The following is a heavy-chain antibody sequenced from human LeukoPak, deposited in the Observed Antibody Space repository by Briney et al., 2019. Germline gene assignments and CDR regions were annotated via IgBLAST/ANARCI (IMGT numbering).Heavy chain of an antibody. V-gene: IGHV1-69*01. CDR3: ASQIEDIVVVPAAMGYSSSWYGYYFDY. CDR1: GGTFSSYA. J-gene: IGHJ4*02. CDR2: IIPIFGTA. D-gene: IGHD2-2*01. Sequence: SVKVSCKASGGTFSSYAISWVRQAPGQGLEWMGGIIPIFGTANYAQKFQGRVTITADESTSTAYMELSSLRSEDTAVYYCASQIEDIVVVPAAMGYSSSWYGYYFDYWGQGTLVTVSS.